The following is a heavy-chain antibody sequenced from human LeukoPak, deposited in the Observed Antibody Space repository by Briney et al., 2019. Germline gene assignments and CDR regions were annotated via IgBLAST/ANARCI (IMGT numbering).Heavy chain of an antibody. CDR1: VYRFTSPD. J-gene: IGHJ5*02. CDR3: TRGWDL. V-gene: IGHV1-8*03. CDR2: INPDSGDT. Sequence: ASLKVSCKASVYRFTSPDINWVRPAPGQGLEWMGWINPDSGDTGYAEKFQDRLTIAGETSITTAYMELTNLKSEDTAVYYCTRGWDLWGQGTLVTVSS.